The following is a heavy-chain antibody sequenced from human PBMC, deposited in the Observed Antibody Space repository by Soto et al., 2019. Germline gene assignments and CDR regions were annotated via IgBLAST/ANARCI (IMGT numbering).Heavy chain of an antibody. Sequence: PSETLSLTCTVSGGSISSYYWSWIRQPPGKGMEWIGYIYYSGSTNYNPSLKSRVTISVDTSKNQFSRKLSSVTAAETAVYYCEPHSSYYYDSSGKEGGFDYWGQGTLVAVSS. CDR3: EPHSSYYYDSSGKEGGFDY. D-gene: IGHD3-22*01. CDR2: IYYSGST. CDR1: GGSISSYY. J-gene: IGHJ4*02. V-gene: IGHV4-59*01.